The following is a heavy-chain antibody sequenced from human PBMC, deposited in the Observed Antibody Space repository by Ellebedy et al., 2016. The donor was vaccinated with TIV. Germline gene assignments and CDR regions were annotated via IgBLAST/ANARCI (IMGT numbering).Heavy chain of an antibody. CDR2: ISPGDPDT. V-gene: IGHV5-51*01. Sequence: GESLKISCKGSAYSFPTYWIGWVRQMPGKGLEWVGTISPGDPDTRYSPSFQGQVTISAAKSISTAYLQWSSLKASDTAIYYCARRLAYCSGGSCSGYYVDYWGQGTLVSVSS. J-gene: IGHJ4*02. CDR1: AYSFPTYW. D-gene: IGHD2-15*01. CDR3: ARRLAYCSGGSCSGYYVDY.